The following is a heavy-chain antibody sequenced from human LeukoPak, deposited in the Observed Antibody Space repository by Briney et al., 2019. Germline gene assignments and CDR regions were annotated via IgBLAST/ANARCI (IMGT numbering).Heavy chain of an antibody. J-gene: IGHJ4*02. CDR1: GFTFSSYA. CDR2: MSGSGGST. D-gene: IGHD4-17*01. CDR3: AKDYTVTGFYFYY. Sequence: TGGSLRLSCAASGFTFSSYAMSWVRQAPGKGLEWVSAMSGSGGSTYYADSVKGRFTISRDNSKNTLYLQMNSLRAEDTAVYYCAKDYTVTGFYFYYWGQGTLVTVSS. V-gene: IGHV3-23*01.